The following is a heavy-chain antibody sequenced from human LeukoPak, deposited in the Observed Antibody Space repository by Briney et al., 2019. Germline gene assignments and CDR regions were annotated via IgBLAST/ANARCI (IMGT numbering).Heavy chain of an antibody. CDR2: ISDNGNIK. D-gene: IGHD3-10*01. Sequence: PGRSLRLSCAASGFTFSNYSLHWVRRAPGKGPEWVAVISDNGNIKYYVDSVKGRFTISRENSKNTLYLQMNSLRTEDTAVYYCARVRISLIRGIITNYGLDVWGQGTTVTVSS. J-gene: IGHJ6*02. V-gene: IGHV3-30*03. CDR1: GFTFSNYS. CDR3: ARVRISLIRGIITNYGLDV.